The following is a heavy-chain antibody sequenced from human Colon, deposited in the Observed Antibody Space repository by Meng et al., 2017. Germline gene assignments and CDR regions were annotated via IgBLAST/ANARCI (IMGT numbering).Heavy chain of an antibody. V-gene: IGHV1-18*01. Sequence: ASVKVSCKASGHTFSRSGVNWLRQAPGQGLEWMGWISAYNGHTKYAQTLQGRVTLTIDASTSTAYMDLRSLISDDTAVYYCARGEWFAEFDYWGQGTLVTVSS. CDR2: ISAYNGHT. CDR1: GHTFSRSG. J-gene: IGHJ4*02. CDR3: ARGEWFAEFDY. D-gene: IGHD3-10*01.